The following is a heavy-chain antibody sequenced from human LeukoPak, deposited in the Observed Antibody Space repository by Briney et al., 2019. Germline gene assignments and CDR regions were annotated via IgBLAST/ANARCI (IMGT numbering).Heavy chain of an antibody. J-gene: IGHJ4*02. CDR3: ARQDIVVVVAVN. D-gene: IGHD2-15*01. V-gene: IGHV4-34*01. CDR1: GGSFSGYY. Sequence: SETLSLTCAVYGGSFSGYYWSWIRQPPGKGLEWIGEINHSGSTNYNPSLKSRVTISVDTSKNQFSLKLSSVTAADTAVYYCARQDIVVVVAVNWGQGTLVTVSS. CDR2: INHSGST.